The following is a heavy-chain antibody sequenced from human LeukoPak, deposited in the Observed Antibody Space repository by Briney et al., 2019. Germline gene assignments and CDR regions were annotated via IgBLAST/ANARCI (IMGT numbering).Heavy chain of an antibody. V-gene: IGHV1-8*01. CDR2: MSPKSGNT. J-gene: IGHJ6*03. D-gene: IGHD3-16*01. Sequence: ASVKVSCKASGYTFISFDIDWVRQATGQGLGWMGWMSPKSGNTDYAQKFQGRVTMTRNTSINTAYLELSSLRSDDTAVYFCARGVGGLGNMDVWGEGTTVIVSS. CDR1: GYTFISFD. CDR3: ARGVGGLGNMDV.